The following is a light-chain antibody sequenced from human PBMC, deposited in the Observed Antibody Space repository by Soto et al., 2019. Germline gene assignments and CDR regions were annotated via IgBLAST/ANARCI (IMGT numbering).Light chain of an antibody. J-gene: IGKJ5*01. CDR3: MQGTHWPIT. CDR1: QSLVDSDGIAY. CDR2: KVS. V-gene: IGKV2-30*01. Sequence: GVMTQSPLSLPGSLGQPAWISWMSNQSLVDSDGIAYFSWFQQRPGRSPRRLIYKVSNRDSGVPARFSGSGSGTDFALKISRVEAEDVGVYYCMQGTHWPITFGQGTRLEIK.